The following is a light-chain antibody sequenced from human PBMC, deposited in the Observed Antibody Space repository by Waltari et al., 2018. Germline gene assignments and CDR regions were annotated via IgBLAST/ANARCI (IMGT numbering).Light chain of an antibody. CDR1: SSNIGSNT. CDR3: AAWDDSLNVVV. J-gene: IGLJ2*01. Sequence: QSVLTQASSASGTPGQRVTISCSGSSSNIGSNTVNWYQQLPGTAPQLLIYRNNERPSGVPDRFSGSKSGTSASLAIGVLQSEDETDYYCAAWDDSLNVVVFGGGTKLTVL. V-gene: IGLV1-44*01. CDR2: RNN.